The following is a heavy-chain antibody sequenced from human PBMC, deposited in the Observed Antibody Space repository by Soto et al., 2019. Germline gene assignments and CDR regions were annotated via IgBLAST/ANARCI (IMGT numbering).Heavy chain of an antibody. J-gene: IGHJ6*02. V-gene: IGHV3-48*02. D-gene: IGHD1-26*01. CDR2: ISSSSSTI. CDR3: ARGGWDLPPYYYYYGMDV. Sequence: EVQLVESGGGLVQPGGSLRLSCAASGFTFSSYSMNWVRQAPGKGLEWVSYISSSSSTIYYADSVKGRFTISRDKAKNSLYLQMNSLRDEDTAVYYCARGGWDLPPYYYYYGMDVWGQGTTVTVSS. CDR1: GFTFSSYS.